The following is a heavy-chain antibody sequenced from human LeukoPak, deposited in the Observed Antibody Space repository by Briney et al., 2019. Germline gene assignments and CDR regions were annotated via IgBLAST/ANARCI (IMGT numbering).Heavy chain of an antibody. V-gene: IGHV4-59*08. CDR2: IHYSGST. D-gene: IGHD3-9*01. Sequence: SETLSLTCTVSGDSISSYYWSWIRQPPGKGLQWIGYIHYSGSTNYNPSLKSRVTISVDTSKNQFSLKLSSVTAADTAVYHCARRQRDYDILTGYSFPYDFDSWGQGTLVTVSS. J-gene: IGHJ4*02. CDR1: GDSISSYY. CDR3: ARRQRDYDILTGYSFPYDFDS.